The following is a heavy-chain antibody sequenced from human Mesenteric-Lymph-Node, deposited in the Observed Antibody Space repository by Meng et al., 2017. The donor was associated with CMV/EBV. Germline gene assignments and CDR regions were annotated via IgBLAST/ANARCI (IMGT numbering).Heavy chain of an antibody. CDR2: ISSSSSYI. CDR1: GFTFSSYS. Sequence: GGSLRLSCAASGFTFSSYSMNWVRQAPGKGLEWVSSISSSSSYIYYADSVKGRFTISRDNAKNSLYLQVISLRAEDTALYYCAKQLTGSAAWWFDPWGQGTVVTVSS. D-gene: IGHD1-1*01. V-gene: IGHV3-21*01. J-gene: IGHJ5*02. CDR3: AKQLTGSAAWWFDP.